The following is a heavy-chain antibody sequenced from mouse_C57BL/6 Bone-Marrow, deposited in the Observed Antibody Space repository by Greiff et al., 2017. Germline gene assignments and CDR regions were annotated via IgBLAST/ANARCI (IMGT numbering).Heavy chain of an antibody. CDR1: GYSITSDY. CDR2: ISYSGST. CDR3: ARFKTTVVALYAMDY. Sequence: DVHLVESGPGLAKPSQTLSLTCSVTGYSITSDYWNWIRQFPGNKLEYMGYISYSGSTYYNPSLNSRISITRDTSKNQYYLQLNSVTTEDTATYYCARFKTTVVALYAMDYWGQGTSVTVSS. D-gene: IGHD1-1*01. J-gene: IGHJ4*01. V-gene: IGHV3-8*01.